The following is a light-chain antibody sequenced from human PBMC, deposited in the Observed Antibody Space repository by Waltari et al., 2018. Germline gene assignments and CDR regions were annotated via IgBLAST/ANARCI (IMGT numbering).Light chain of an antibody. V-gene: IGLV2-14*01. CDR3: TSYRSLTTLV. Sequence: QSALTPPASVSGSPGQSIATPCTGPSSDVRGTNFVSWYQQHPGKAPKLMISGVSNRPSGVSDRFSGSKSGNTASLTISGLQAEDEADYYCTSYRSLTTLVFGTGTKVTVL. CDR1: SSDVRGTNF. CDR2: GVS. J-gene: IGLJ1*01.